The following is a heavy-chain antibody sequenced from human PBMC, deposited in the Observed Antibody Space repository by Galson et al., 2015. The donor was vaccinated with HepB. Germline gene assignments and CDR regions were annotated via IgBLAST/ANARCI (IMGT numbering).Heavy chain of an antibody. D-gene: IGHD3-10*01. Sequence: SLRLSCATSGFRFTTDWMTWVRQAPGKGLEWVANIRQDGSEKHYVDSVKGRFTISRDNVKKLSYLQMNSLRAEDTAVYYCTGGGYWGQGTLVTVSS. CDR1: GFRFTTDW. V-gene: IGHV3-7*01. CDR2: IRQDGSEK. CDR3: TGGGY. J-gene: IGHJ4*02.